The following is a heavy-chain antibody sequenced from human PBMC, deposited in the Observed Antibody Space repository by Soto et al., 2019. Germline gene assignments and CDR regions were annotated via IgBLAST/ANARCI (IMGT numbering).Heavy chain of an antibody. Sequence: EVQLVESGGGLVKPGGSLRLSCAASGFTFSTYNMNWVRQAPGKGLEWVSSISSSGKYIYYADSMEGRLTISRDNAQSSLFLQMNRLRAEDTAVYYCVRDLSSSESLYAFWGQGTRVTVSS. CDR1: GFTFSTYN. J-gene: IGHJ4*02. D-gene: IGHD2-8*01. V-gene: IGHV3-21*01. CDR2: ISSSGKYI. CDR3: VRDLSSSESLYAF.